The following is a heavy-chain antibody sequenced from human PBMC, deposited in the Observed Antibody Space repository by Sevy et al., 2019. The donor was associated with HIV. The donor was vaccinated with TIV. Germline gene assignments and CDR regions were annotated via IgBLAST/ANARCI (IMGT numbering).Heavy chain of an antibody. J-gene: IGHJ4*02. Sequence: GGSLRLSCAASGFTFSSYAMSWVRQAPGKGLEWVSAISGSGGSTYYADSVKGRFTISRDNSKNTLYLQMNSLRAEDTAVYYCAKSVNYYGSGSYYTPFDYWGQRTLVTVSS. CDR3: AKSVNYYGSGSYYTPFDY. CDR2: ISGSGGST. D-gene: IGHD3-10*01. V-gene: IGHV3-23*01. CDR1: GFTFSSYA.